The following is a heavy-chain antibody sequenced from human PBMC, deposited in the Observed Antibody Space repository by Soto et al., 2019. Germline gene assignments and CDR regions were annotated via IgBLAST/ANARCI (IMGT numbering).Heavy chain of an antibody. CDR1: GGTFSRDA. CDR2: LIPMFGTA. J-gene: IGHJ5*02. D-gene: IGHD2-15*01. V-gene: IGHV1-69*01. CDR3: ARGVVVVAASQLGWFDP. Sequence: QVQLVQSGAELKKPGSSVKVSCKASGGTFSRDAISWVRQAPGQGLEWMGGLIPMFGTAKYVQKFQGRLTITADESTTTAYMELRSLRSDDTAVYYCARGVVVVAASQLGWFDPWGQGTLVTVSS.